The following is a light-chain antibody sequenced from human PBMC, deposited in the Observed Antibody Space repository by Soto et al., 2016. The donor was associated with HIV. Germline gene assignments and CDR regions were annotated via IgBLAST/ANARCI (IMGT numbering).Light chain of an antibody. CDR2: RAS. Sequence: DIQMTQSPSTLSASVGDRVTITCRASQNINSWLAWYQQKPGKAPKLLIYRASNLESGVPSRFSGSGSGTEFTLTISSLQPEDFATYYCQQLNSYPLMYTFGQGTKLEIK. CDR3: QQLNSYPLMYT. J-gene: IGKJ2*01. V-gene: IGKV1-5*03. CDR1: QNINSW.